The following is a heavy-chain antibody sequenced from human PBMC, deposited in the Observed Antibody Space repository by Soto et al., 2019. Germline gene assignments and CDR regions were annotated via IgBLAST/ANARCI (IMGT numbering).Heavy chain of an antibody. V-gene: IGHV1-46*03. J-gene: IGHJ4*02. Sequence: ASVKVSCKASGYTFTSYYMHWVRQAPGQGLEWMGIINPSGGSTSYAQKFQGRVTMTRDTSTSTVYMELSSLRSEDTAVYYCARGCSGGSCYSSHDFDYWGQGTLVTVSS. D-gene: IGHD2-15*01. CDR3: ARGCSGGSCYSSHDFDY. CDR2: INPSGGST. CDR1: GYTFTSYY.